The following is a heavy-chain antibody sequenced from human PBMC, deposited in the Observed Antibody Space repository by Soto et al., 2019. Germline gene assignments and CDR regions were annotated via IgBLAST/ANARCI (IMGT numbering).Heavy chain of an antibody. CDR2: VSGSGEKT. CDR1: GFTFSSYA. V-gene: IGHV3-23*01. J-gene: IGHJ6*02. CDR3: AKGTNFGVGPDYDYYYGMDV. Sequence: GGSLRLSCVGSGFTFSSYAMSWVRQAPGKGLEWVSSVSGSGEKTYYADSVKGRFTISGDNSKRTLYLQMDSLRGEDTAVYYCAKGTNFGVGPDYDYYYGMDVWGQGTTVTVSS. D-gene: IGHD3-3*01.